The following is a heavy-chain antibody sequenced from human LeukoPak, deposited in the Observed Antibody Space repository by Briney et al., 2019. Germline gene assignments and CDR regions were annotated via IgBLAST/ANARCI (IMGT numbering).Heavy chain of an antibody. D-gene: IGHD3-22*01. CDR1: GYTFTSYG. CDR2: ISAYNGNT. Sequence: ASVKVSCKASGYTFTSYGISWVRQAPGQGLEWMGWISAYNGNTSYAQKLQGRVTMTTDTSTSTAYMELRSLRSDDTAVYYCARDWDYDSSGYYYIDYWGQGTLVTVSS. V-gene: IGHV1-18*01. CDR3: ARDWDYDSSGYYYIDY. J-gene: IGHJ4*02.